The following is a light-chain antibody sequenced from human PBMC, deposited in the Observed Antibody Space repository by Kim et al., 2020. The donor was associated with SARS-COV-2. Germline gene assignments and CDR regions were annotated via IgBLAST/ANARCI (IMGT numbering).Light chain of an antibody. Sequence: ESVGDRVTITCRASQEIRNELGWYQQNPGRAPKRLIYGASSLQSGVPSRFSGSGSGTEFTLTISSVQPEDFATYFCLQHSTYPITFGQGTRLEIK. J-gene: IGKJ5*01. CDR3: LQHSTYPIT. CDR1: QEIRNE. CDR2: GAS. V-gene: IGKV1-17*01.